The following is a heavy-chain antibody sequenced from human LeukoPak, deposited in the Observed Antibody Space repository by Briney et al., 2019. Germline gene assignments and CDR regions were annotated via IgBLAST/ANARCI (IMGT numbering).Heavy chain of an antibody. CDR1: GFTFSDYY. CDR3: ARVSKHSSSLFFYY. V-gene: IGHV3-11*06. D-gene: IGHD6-13*01. Sequence: GGSLRLSCAASGFTFSDYYMSWIRQAPGKGLEWVSYISSSSSYTNYADSVKGRFTISRDNAKNSLYLQMNSLRAEDTAVYYCARVSKHSSSLFFYYWGQGTLVTVSS. CDR2: ISSSSSYT. J-gene: IGHJ4*02.